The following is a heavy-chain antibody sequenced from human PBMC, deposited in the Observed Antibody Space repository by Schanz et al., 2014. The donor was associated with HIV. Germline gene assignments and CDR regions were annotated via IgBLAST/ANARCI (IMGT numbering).Heavy chain of an antibody. CDR3: ARDPLSLAADKGPFDY. CDR2: INSDGRSA. CDR1: GFTFSNYW. D-gene: IGHD6-13*01. Sequence: EVQLVESGGGLVQPGGSLRLSCTASGFTFSNYWMHWVRQVPGKGLVWVSRINSDGRSANYADSVKGRFTISRDNAKNTLILQMNSLRADDTAVYYCARDPLSLAADKGPFDYWGQGTLVTVSS. V-gene: IGHV3-74*01. J-gene: IGHJ4*02.